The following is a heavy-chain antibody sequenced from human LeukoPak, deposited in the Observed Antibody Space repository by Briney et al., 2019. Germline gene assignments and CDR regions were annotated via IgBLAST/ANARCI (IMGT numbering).Heavy chain of an antibody. CDR3: ASPKDEYYYFMDV. CDR2: IYRGGST. CDR1: VGSISSSRWY. V-gene: IGHV4-39*01. D-gene: IGHD5-24*01. Sequence: SETLSLTCSVSVGSISSSRWYWGWVRQPPGKGLEWIGSIYRGGSTYYNPSLKGRVTISVDTSKNQFSLKLDSVTVADTAVYYCASPKDEYYYFMDVWGKGTTVTVSS. J-gene: IGHJ6*03.